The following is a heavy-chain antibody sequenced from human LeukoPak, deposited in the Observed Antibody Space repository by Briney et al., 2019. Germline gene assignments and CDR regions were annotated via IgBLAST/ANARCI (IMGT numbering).Heavy chain of an antibody. D-gene: IGHD2-21*02. Sequence: TSSETLSLTCAVYGGSFSGYYWSWIRQPPGKGLEWIGEINHSGSTNYNPSLKSRVTISVDTSNNQFSLKLSSVTAADTAVYYCARSGSKVMTAINFWGQGTLVTVSS. J-gene: IGHJ4*02. CDR2: INHSGST. CDR1: GGSFSGYY. CDR3: ARSGSKVMTAINF. V-gene: IGHV4-34*01.